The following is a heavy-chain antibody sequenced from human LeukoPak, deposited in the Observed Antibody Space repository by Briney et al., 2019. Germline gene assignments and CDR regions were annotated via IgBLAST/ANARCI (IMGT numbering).Heavy chain of an antibody. D-gene: IGHD3-22*01. Sequence: ASVKVSCKASGYTFTGYYMHWVRQAPGQGLEWMGRINPNSGGTNYAQKFQGRVTMTRDTSISTAYMELSRLRSDDTAVSYCARVGREYYYDSSGYPIDYWGQGTLVTVSS. V-gene: IGHV1-2*06. J-gene: IGHJ4*02. CDR3: ARVGREYYYDSSGYPIDY. CDR2: INPNSGGT. CDR1: GYTFTGYY.